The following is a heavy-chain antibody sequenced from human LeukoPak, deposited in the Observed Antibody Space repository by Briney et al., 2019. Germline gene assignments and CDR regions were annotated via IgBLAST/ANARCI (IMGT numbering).Heavy chain of an antibody. CDR2: IIPIFGTA. Sequence: ASVKVSCKASGGTFSSYAISWVRQAPGQGLEWMGRIIPIFGTANYAQKFQGRVTITTDESTSTDYMELSSLRSEDTAVYYCARDDSSGYYPSDAFDIWGQGTMVTVSS. J-gene: IGHJ3*02. D-gene: IGHD3-22*01. V-gene: IGHV1-69*05. CDR3: ARDDSSGYYPSDAFDI. CDR1: GGTFSSYA.